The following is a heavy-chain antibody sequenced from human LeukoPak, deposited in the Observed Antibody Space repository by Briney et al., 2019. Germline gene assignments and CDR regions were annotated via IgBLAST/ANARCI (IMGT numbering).Heavy chain of an antibody. D-gene: IGHD3-10*01. CDR1: GYTFTSYA. V-gene: IGHV1-3*01. CDR3: ATLLWFGEWYGMDV. J-gene: IGHJ6*02. Sequence: ASVKVSCKASGYTFTSYAMHWVRQAPGQRLEWMGWINAGNGNTKYSQKFQGRVTITRDTSASTAYMERSGLRSEDTAVYYCATLLWFGEWYGMDVWGQGPTVTVSS. CDR2: INAGNGNT.